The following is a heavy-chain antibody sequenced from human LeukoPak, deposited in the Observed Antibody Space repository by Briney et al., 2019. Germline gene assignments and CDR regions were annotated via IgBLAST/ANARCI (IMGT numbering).Heavy chain of an antibody. CDR1: GASVSGSNYY. CDR3: AREGLAMVRGVLPKEAWGWFDP. CDR2: IYSSGST. V-gene: IGHV4-39*07. J-gene: IGHJ5*02. Sequence: SETLSLTCAVSGASVSGSNYYWGWIRQPPGKGLEWIGNIYSSGSTYYNASLQSRVTISIDTSKNQFSLRLNSVTSADTAMYYCAREGLAMVRGVLPKEAWGWFDPWGQGTLVTVSS. D-gene: IGHD3-10*01.